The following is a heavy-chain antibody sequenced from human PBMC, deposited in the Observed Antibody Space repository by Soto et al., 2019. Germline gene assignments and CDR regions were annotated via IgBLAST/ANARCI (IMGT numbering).Heavy chain of an antibody. D-gene: IGHD6-19*01. V-gene: IGHV3-9*01. CDR2: ISWNSGSI. CDR3: AKELGCPGGCRVRYYYYGMDV. Sequence: PGGSLRLSCAASGFTFDDYAMHWVRQAPGKGLEWVSGISWNSGSIGYADSVKGRFTISRDNAKNSLYLQMNSLRAEDTALYYCAKELGCPGGCRVRYYYYGMDVWGQGTTVTVSS. CDR1: GFTFDDYA. J-gene: IGHJ6*02.